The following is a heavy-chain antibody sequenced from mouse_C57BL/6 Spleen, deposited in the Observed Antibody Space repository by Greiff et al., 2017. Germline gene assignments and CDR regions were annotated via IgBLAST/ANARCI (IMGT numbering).Heavy chain of an antibody. J-gene: IGHJ1*03. V-gene: IGHV3-8*01. D-gene: IGHD1-1*01. CDR2: ISYSGIT. CDR3: ARGVYYYGSSYGGYFDV. CDR1: GYSITSDY. Sequence: VQLKESGPGLAKPSQTLSLTCSVTGYSITSDYWNWIRKFPGNKLEYMGYISYSGITYYNPSLKSRISITRDTSKNQYYLQLNSVTTEDTATYYCARGVYYYGSSYGGYFDVWGTGTTVTVSS.